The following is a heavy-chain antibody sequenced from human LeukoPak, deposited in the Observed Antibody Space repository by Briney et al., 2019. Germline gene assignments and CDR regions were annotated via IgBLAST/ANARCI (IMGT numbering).Heavy chain of an antibody. J-gene: IGHJ6*02. Sequence: KTSETLSLTCTVSGGSISSYYWSWIRQPPGKGLEWIGYIYYSGSTNYNPSLKSRVTISVDTSKNQFSLKLSSVTAADTAVYYCARVTVAGTFGYYYYGMDVWGQGTTVTVSS. CDR2: IYYSGST. CDR1: GGSISSYY. V-gene: IGHV4-59*01. D-gene: IGHD6-19*01. CDR3: ARVTVAGTFGYYYYGMDV.